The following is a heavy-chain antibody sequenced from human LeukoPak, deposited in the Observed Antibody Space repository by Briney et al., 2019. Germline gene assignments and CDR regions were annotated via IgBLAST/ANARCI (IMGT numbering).Heavy chain of an antibody. Sequence: AASVKVSCKASGGTFSSYAISWVRQAPGRGLEWMGGIIPIFGTANYAQKFQGRVTITADESTSTAYMELSSLRSEDTAVYYCARRDSGSYVDYWGQGTLVTVSS. J-gene: IGHJ4*02. V-gene: IGHV1-69*13. CDR3: ARRDSGSYVDY. CDR2: IIPIFGTA. D-gene: IGHD1-26*01. CDR1: GGTFSSYA.